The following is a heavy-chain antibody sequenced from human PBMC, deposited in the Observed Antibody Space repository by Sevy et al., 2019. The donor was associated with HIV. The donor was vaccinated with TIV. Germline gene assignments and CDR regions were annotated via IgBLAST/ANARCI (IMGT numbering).Heavy chain of an antibody. CDR3: ARDWPSTVTTVLVYAFDI. J-gene: IGHJ3*02. CDR2: IRSSSSTI. V-gene: IGHV3-48*01. D-gene: IGHD4-17*01. CDR1: GFTFSSYS. Sequence: GGSLRLSCAASGFTFSSYSMNWVRQAPGKGLEWVSYIRSSSSTIFYADPVKGRFTISRDNAKNSLYLQMNSLRAEDTAVYYCARDWPSTVTTVLVYAFDIWGQGTMVTVSS.